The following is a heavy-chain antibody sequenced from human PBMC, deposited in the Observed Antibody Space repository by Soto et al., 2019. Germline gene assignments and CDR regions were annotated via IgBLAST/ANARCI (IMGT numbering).Heavy chain of an antibody. V-gene: IGHV3-48*03. CDR1: GFTFSSYE. CDR3: AREWDGDWFDP. Sequence: SLRLSCAASGFTFSSYEMNWVRQAPGKGLEWVSYISSSGSTIYYADSVKGRFTISRDNAKNSLYLQMNSLRAEDTAVYYCAREWDGDWFDPWGQGTLVTVSS. J-gene: IGHJ5*02. D-gene: IGHD1-26*01. CDR2: ISSSGSTI.